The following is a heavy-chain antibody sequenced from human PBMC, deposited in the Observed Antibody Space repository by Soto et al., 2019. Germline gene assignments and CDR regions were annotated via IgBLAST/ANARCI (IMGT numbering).Heavy chain of an antibody. V-gene: IGHV4-31*03. Sequence: SETLSLTCTVSGGSISSGGYYWSWIRQHPGKGLEWIGYIYYSGSTYYNPSLKSRVTISVDTSKNQFSLKLSSVTAADTAVYYCARDGMLYYDFWSGYSNYYMDVWGKGTTVTVSS. D-gene: IGHD3-3*01. J-gene: IGHJ6*03. CDR3: ARDGMLYYDFWSGYSNYYMDV. CDR2: IYYSGST. CDR1: GGSISSGGYY.